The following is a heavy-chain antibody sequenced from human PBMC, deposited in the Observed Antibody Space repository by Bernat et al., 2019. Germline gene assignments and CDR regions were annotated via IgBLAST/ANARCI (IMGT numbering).Heavy chain of an antibody. D-gene: IGHD4-11*01. CDR3: ARDISRTTVTTPDGGAFDI. V-gene: IGHV1-69*01. J-gene: IGHJ3*02. Sequence: QVQLVQSGAEVKKPGSSVKVSCKASGGTFSSYAISWVRQAPGQGLEWMGGIIPIFGIANYAQKFQGRVTITADESTSTAYMELSSLRSEDMAVYYCARDISRTTVTTPDGGAFDIWGQGTMVTVSS. CDR1: GGTFSSYA. CDR2: IIPIFGIA.